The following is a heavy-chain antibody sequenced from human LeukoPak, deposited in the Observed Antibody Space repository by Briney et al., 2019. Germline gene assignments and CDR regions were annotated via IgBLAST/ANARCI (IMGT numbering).Heavy chain of an antibody. D-gene: IGHD3-10*01. CDR2: IKRKIEAEAT. CDR1: GFTFNNAW. J-gene: IGHJ4*02. Sequence: PGGSLRLSCAVSGFTFNNAWMNWVRQAPGKGLEWVGPIKRKIEAEATDYAAPVKGRFTISRDDSKSTLYLQMNSLKSEDTAVYYCTTLSFVWFGDDYWGQGTLVTVS. V-gene: IGHV3-15*01. CDR3: TTLSFVWFGDDY.